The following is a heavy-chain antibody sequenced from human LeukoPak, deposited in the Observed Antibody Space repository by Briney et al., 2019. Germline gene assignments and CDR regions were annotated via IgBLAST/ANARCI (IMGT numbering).Heavy chain of an antibody. D-gene: IGHD3-16*01. J-gene: IGHJ4*02. Sequence: SETLSLTCTVSGGSVSSGNYYWSWIRQPPGKGLEWIGYIYYSGSTNYNPSPKSRVTISVDTSKNQFSLKLSSVTAADTAVYYCARDPAGYYPHWGQGTLVTVSS. CDR3: ARDPAGYYPH. V-gene: IGHV4-61*01. CDR1: GGSVSSGNYY. CDR2: IYYSGST.